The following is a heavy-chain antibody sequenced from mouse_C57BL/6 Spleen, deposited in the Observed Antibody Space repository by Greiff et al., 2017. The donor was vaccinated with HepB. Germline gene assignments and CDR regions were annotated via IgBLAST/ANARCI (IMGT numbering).Heavy chain of an antibody. Sequence: VQLQQPGAELVRPGTSVKLSCKASGYTFTSYWMHWVKQRPGQGLEWIGVIDPSDSYTNYNQKFKGKATLTVDTSSSTAYMQLSSLTSEDSAVYYRACGYGDAMDYWGQGTSVTVSS. J-gene: IGHJ4*01. V-gene: IGHV1-59*01. CDR3: ACGYGDAMDY. CDR1: GYTFTSYW. D-gene: IGHD1-1*01. CDR2: IDPSDSYT.